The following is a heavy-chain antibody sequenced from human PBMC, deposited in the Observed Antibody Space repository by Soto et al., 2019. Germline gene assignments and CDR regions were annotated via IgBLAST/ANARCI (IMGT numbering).Heavy chain of an antibody. CDR1: GYTFTSYG. CDR3: ARAHNLYADPYYFDY. CDR2: ISAYNGNK. V-gene: IGHV1-18*04. Sequence: ASVKVSCKASGYTFTSYGISWVRQAPGQGLEWMGWISAYNGNKNYAQTLQCRLTMSPDSSTSTAYMELSSLRSDHTALFYSARAHNLYADPYYFDYWGQGPLFTASS. J-gene: IGHJ4*02. D-gene: IGHD4-17*01.